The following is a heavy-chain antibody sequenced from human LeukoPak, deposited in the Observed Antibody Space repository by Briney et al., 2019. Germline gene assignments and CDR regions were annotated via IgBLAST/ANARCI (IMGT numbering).Heavy chain of an antibody. D-gene: IGHD1-26*01. CDR1: GESFSGYY. Sequence: PSETLSLTCAAYGESFSGYYWSWIPQPAGKGLEWIGRIYIRGSTNYNPSLKSRVTISVDTSKKQFSLKLSSVTAADTAVYDCARRRIGFDYWGQGTLVTVSS. J-gene: IGHJ4*02. CDR2: IYIRGST. CDR3: ARRRIGFDY. V-gene: IGHV4-59*10.